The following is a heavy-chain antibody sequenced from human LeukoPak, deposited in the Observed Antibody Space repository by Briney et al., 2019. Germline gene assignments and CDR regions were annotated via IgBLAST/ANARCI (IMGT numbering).Heavy chain of an antibody. D-gene: IGHD5-24*01. CDR2: ISYDGSNK. CDR3: AKDVWVSRWLQFSTQYYFDY. V-gene: IGHV3-30*18. Sequence: GGSLRLSCAASGFTFSSYGMHWVRQAPGKGLEWVAVISYDGSNKYYADSVKGRFTISRDNSKNTLYLQMNSLRAEDTAVYYCAKDVWVSRWLQFSTQYYFDYWGQGTLVTFSS. J-gene: IGHJ4*02. CDR1: GFTFSSYG.